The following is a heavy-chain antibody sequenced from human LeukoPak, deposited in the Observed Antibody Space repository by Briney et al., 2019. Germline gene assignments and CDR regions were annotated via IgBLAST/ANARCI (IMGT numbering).Heavy chain of an antibody. J-gene: IGHJ4*02. Sequence: GGSLRLSCAASGFTFSDYYMSWIPQAPGKGLEWVSYISSSGSTIYYADSVKGRFTISRDNAKNSLYLQMNSLRAEDTAVYYCARDRSPIIAAAGPYFDYWGQGTLVTVSS. V-gene: IGHV3-11*01. CDR3: ARDRSPIIAAAGPYFDY. CDR1: GFTFSDYY. CDR2: ISSSGSTI. D-gene: IGHD6-13*01.